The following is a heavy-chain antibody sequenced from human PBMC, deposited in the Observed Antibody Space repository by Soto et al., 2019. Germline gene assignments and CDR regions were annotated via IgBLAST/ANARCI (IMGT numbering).Heavy chain of an antibody. CDR2: ISSSSSYI. CDR3: ASHLNPQVWFDP. V-gene: IGHV3-21*01. J-gene: IGHJ5*02. Sequence: GGSLRLSCAASGFTFSSYSMNWVRQAPGKGLEWVSSISSSSSYIYYADSVKGRFTISRDNAKNSLYLQMNSLRAEDTAVYYCASHLNPQVWFDPWGQGTLVTVSS. CDR1: GFTFSSYS.